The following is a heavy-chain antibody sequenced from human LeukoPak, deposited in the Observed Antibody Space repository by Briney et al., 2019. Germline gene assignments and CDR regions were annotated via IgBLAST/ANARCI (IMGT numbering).Heavy chain of an antibody. CDR3: ARGGPIYCSGDSCYPGDY. Sequence: GGSLRLSCAASGFTFSSYAMHWVRQAPGKGLGWAAVISYDGSNKYYADSVKGRFTISRDNSKNTLYLEMNSLRTEDTAVYYCARGGPIYCSGDSCYPGDYWGQGTLVTVSS. CDR2: ISYDGSNK. D-gene: IGHD2-15*01. CDR1: GFTFSSYA. V-gene: IGHV3-30*04. J-gene: IGHJ4*02.